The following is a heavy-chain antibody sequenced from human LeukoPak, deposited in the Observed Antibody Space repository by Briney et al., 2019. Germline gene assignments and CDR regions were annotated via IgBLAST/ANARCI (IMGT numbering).Heavy chain of an antibody. J-gene: IGHJ5*02. CDR2: ISSSSSYI. D-gene: IGHD3-9*01. CDR3: ARDQRYFDWLLEDPNWFDP. V-gene: IGHV3-21*01. Sequence: GGSLRPSCAASGFTFSSYSMNWVRQAPGKGLEWVSSISSSSSYIYYADSVKGRFTISRDNAKNSLYLQMNSLRAEDTAVYYCARDQRYFDWLLEDPNWFDPWGQGTLVTVSS. CDR1: GFTFSSYS.